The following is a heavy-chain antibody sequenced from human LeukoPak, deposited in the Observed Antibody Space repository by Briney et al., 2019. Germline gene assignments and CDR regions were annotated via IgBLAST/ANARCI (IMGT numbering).Heavy chain of an antibody. V-gene: IGHV3-21*01. Sequence: GGSLRLSCAASGFTFSSYSMNWVRQAPGKGLEWVSSISSSSSYIYYADSVKGRFTISRDNAKNSLDLQMNSLRAEDTAVYYCARDGRRSKAVAGNYFDYWGQGTLVTVSS. CDR1: GFTFSSYS. CDR3: ARDGRRSKAVAGNYFDY. CDR2: ISSSSSYI. D-gene: IGHD6-19*01. J-gene: IGHJ4*02.